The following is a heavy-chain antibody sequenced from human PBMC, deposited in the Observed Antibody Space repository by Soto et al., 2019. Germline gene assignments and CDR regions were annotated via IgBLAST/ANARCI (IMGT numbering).Heavy chain of an antibody. CDR1: GYIFINYG. J-gene: IGHJ6*02. Sequence: QVQLVQSGDEVRKPGCSVNVSGKASGYIFINYGIAWVRQAPGKGLEWMGWISPYSGNTHYASKVQGRLTMTTDTSTSTADMDLGSLTSDDTSVYYCAMVDNYVTPTPQDVWGQGTTVTVSS. V-gene: IGHV1-18*01. D-gene: IGHD3-16*01. CDR2: ISPYSGNT. CDR3: AMVDNYVTPTPQDV.